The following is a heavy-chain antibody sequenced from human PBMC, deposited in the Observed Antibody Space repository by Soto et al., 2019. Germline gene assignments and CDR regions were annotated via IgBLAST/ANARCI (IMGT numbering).Heavy chain of an antibody. J-gene: IGHJ4*02. CDR2: INAGNGNT. V-gene: IGHV1-3*01. Sequence: ATVKVSCKASGYTFTSYAMHWVRQAPGQRLEWMGWINAGNGNTKYSQKFQGRVTITRDTSASTAYMELSSLRSEDTAVYYCAILFTIHTFSVIDYWGQGTLVTVFS. CDR3: AILFTIHTFSVIDY. CDR1: GYTFTSYA. D-gene: IGHD3-9*01.